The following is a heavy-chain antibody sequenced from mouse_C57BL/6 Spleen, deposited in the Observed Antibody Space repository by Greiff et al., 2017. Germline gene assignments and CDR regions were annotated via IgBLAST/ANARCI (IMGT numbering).Heavy chain of an antibody. J-gene: IGHJ3*01. CDR2: IYPSDSET. D-gene: IGHD2-2*01. CDR1: GYTFTSYW. Sequence: VQLQQPGAELVRPGSSVKLSCTASGYTFTSYWMDWVKQRPGQGLEWIGNIYPSDSETHYNQKFKDKATLTVDKSSSTAYMQLSSLTSEDSAVYYGASGGSTMVPAWFAYWGQGTLVTVSA. V-gene: IGHV1-61*01. CDR3: ASGGSTMVPAWFAY.